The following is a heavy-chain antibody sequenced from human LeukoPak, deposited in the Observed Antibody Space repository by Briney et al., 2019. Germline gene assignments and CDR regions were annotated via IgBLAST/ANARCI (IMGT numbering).Heavy chain of an antibody. CDR2: IYYSGRT. V-gene: IGHV4-39*01. Sequence: SETLSLTCTASGGSISSSSYYWGWIRQPPGKGLEWIGSIYYSGRTYYNPSLKSRVTISVDTSKNQFSLKLSSVTAADTAVYYCASPSSSWGNWFDPWGQGTLVTVSS. CDR1: GGSISSSSYY. CDR3: ASPSSSWGNWFDP. D-gene: IGHD6-13*01. J-gene: IGHJ5*02.